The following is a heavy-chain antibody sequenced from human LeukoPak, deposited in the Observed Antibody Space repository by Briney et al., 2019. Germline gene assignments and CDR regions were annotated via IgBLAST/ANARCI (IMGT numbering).Heavy chain of an antibody. Sequence: PGRSLRLSCAASGFTFSIYAMHWVRQAPGKGLEWVAVISYDGSNKYYADSVKGRFTISRDNAKNSLYLQMNSLRAEDTALYYCAKGGYSSSWIDEVFDYWGQGTLVTVSS. CDR3: AKGGYSSSWIDEVFDY. J-gene: IGHJ4*02. D-gene: IGHD6-13*01. V-gene: IGHV3-30*04. CDR1: GFTFSIYA. CDR2: ISYDGSNK.